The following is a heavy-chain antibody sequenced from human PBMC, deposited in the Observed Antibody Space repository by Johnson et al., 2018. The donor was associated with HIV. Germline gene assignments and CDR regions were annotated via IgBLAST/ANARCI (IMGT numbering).Heavy chain of an antibody. D-gene: IGHD1-26*01. CDR1: GFTFDDYG. Sequence: EVQLMESGGGVERPGGSLSISCAASGFTFDDYGMRWVRQAPGKGLEWVSGINWYGGSTGYADSVKGRFTISKDISKNTVYLQMNSLRTEDTAVFWCARETVGATMDAFDIWGQGTMVTVSS. V-gene: IGHV3-20*04. CDR2: INWYGGST. CDR3: ARETVGATMDAFDI. J-gene: IGHJ3*02.